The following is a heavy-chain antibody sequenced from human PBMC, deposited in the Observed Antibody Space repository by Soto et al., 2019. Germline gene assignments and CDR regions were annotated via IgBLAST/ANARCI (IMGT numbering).Heavy chain of an antibody. D-gene: IGHD2-15*01. Sequence: SVKVSCKASGFTFTSSAMQWVRQARGQRLEWIGWIVVGSGNTNYAQKFQERVTITRDMSTSTAYMELSSLRSEDTAVYYCAASVVAATLSYYMDVWGKGTTVTVSS. CDR3: AASVVAATLSYYMDV. V-gene: IGHV1-58*02. CDR1: GFTFTSSA. CDR2: IVVGSGNT. J-gene: IGHJ6*03.